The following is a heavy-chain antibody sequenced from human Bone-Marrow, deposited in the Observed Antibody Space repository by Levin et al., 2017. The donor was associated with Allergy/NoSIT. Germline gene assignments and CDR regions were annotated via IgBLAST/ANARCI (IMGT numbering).Heavy chain of an antibody. J-gene: IGHJ4*02. Sequence: LSLTCAASGFTFDDYAMHWVRQAPGKGLEWVSGISWNSGSIGYADSVKGRFTISRDNAKNSLYLQMNSLRAEDTALYYCAKDISGYYFYYFDYWGQGTLVTVSS. D-gene: IGHD3-22*01. CDR1: GFTFDDYA. CDR3: AKDISGYYFYYFDY. V-gene: IGHV3-9*01. CDR2: ISWNSGSI.